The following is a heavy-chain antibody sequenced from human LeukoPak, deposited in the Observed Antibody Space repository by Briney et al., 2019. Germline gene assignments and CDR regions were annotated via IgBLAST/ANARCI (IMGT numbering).Heavy chain of an antibody. Sequence: GSLRLSCRASGLTFGESAMRWVRQAPGKGLEGVGHVYYNGSTNYNPSLKSRVTISVDTSKNQFSLNLTSVTAADTAVYFCARFIGYCSSLSCYPGKSWFDPWGQGSVVTVSS. CDR3: ARFIGYCSSLSCYPGKSWFDP. J-gene: IGHJ5*02. V-gene: IGHV4-59*08. CDR1: GLTFGESA. CDR2: VYYNGST. D-gene: IGHD2-2*01.